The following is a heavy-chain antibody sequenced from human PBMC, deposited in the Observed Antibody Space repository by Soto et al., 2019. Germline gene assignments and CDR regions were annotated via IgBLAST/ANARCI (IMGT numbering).Heavy chain of an antibody. J-gene: IGHJ6*02. V-gene: IGHV3-66*01. D-gene: IGHD4-17*01. CDR2: IYTDGRT. CDR3: ARDPVTTTDYGLDV. Sequence: EVPLVESGGGLVQPGGSLRLSCAASGFTVSINYMSWVRQAPGKGLEWVSFIYTDGRTFYVDSVKGRFTISRDDSKNTVYLQMSSLRAEDTAVYYCARDPVTTTDYGLDVWGLGTTVTVS. CDR1: GFTVSINY.